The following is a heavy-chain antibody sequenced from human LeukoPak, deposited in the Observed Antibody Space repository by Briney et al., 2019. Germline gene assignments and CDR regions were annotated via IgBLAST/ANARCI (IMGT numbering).Heavy chain of an antibody. V-gene: IGHV3-73*01. Sequence: PGGSLKLSCAASGFTFSGSAMHWVRQASGKGLEWVGRIRNKANSYATAYSGSVKGRFTISRDDSKKTAYLQMNSLKTEDTAVYYCTRRSSDDSSGYYVHWGQGTLVTVSS. CDR1: GFTFSGSA. J-gene: IGHJ4*02. D-gene: IGHD3-22*01. CDR3: TRRSSDDSSGYYVH. CDR2: IRNKANSYAT.